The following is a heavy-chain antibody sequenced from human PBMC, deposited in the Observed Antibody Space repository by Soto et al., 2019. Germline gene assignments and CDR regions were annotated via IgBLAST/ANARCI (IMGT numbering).Heavy chain of an antibody. D-gene: IGHD6-13*01. Sequence: ASETLSLTCTVSGGSISSGGYYWSWIRQHPGKGLEWIGYIYYSGSTYCNPSLKSRVTISVDTSKNQFSLKLSSVTAADTAVYYCARGSGGSSWYYFDYWGQGTLVTVSS. CDR1: GGSISSGGYY. J-gene: IGHJ4*02. V-gene: IGHV4-31*03. CDR2: IYYSGST. CDR3: ARGSGGSSWYYFDY.